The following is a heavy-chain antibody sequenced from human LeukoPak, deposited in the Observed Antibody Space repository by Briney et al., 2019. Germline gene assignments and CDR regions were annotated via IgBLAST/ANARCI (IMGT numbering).Heavy chain of an antibody. D-gene: IGHD5/OR15-5a*01. Sequence: SETLSLTCSLSGGSISTYYWSWIRQPPGKGLEWIGYISYSGSTNDNPSLKSRFTISVDTSKNQFSLKLSPVTAADTAVYYCARVMGTTVTRRVYVFDIWGQGTMVTVAS. CDR1: GGSISTYY. CDR2: ISYSGST. V-gene: IGHV4-59*01. J-gene: IGHJ3*02. CDR3: ARVMGTTVTRRVYVFDI.